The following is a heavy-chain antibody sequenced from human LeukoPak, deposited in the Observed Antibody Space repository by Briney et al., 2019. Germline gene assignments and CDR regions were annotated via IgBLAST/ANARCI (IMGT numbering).Heavy chain of an antibody. J-gene: IGHJ5*02. D-gene: IGHD4-17*01. Sequence: PSETLSLTCTVSGNSFGDYYWSWIRQPAGKGLEWIGRIYTSGSTTYNPSLKSRVTMSVDTSKRQFSLNLMSVTAADTAVYYCTRDTGTTGEVKFDPWGQGTLVTVSS. CDR3: TRDTGTTGEVKFDP. V-gene: IGHV4-4*07. CDR1: GNSFGDYY. CDR2: IYTSGST.